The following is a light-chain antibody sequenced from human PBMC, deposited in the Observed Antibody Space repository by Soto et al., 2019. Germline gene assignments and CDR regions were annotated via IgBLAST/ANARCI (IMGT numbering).Light chain of an antibody. Sequence: DIQMTQSPSSLSASVGDRVTITCRASQGIRNYLAWYQQKPGKVPKVLIYAASTLQSGVPSRFSGSGSGTDFTLTISNLQPEDVATYYCQKYNIAPWTFGQGTKVEIK. V-gene: IGKV1-27*01. CDR1: QGIRNY. CDR2: AAS. CDR3: QKYNIAPWT. J-gene: IGKJ1*01.